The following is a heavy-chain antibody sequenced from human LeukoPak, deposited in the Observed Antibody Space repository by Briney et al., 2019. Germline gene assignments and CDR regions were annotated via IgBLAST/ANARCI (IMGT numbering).Heavy chain of an antibody. CDR3: AKETTVAGFYPYFDY. CDR2: LSGSGGST. D-gene: IGHD6-19*01. J-gene: IGHJ4*02. CDR1: GFTFSSNA. Sequence: GGSLRLSRAASGFTFSSNAMSWVRQDPGKGLEWVSYLSGSGGSTDYADSVKGRFTISRDNSKNTLYLQMSSLRAEDTAVYYCAKETTVAGFYPYFDYWGQGTLVTVSS. V-gene: IGHV3-23*01.